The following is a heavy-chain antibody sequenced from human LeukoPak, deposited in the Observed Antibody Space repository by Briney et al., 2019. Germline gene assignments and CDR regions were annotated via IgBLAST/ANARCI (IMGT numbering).Heavy chain of an antibody. CDR3: AREVDYDILTGYSNDY. Sequence: ASVKVSCKASGGTLSSYAISWVRQAPGQGLEWMGGIIPIFGTANYAQKFQGRVTITADESTSTAYVELSSLRSEDTAVYYCAREVDYDILTGYSNDYWGQGTLVTVSS. CDR2: IIPIFGTA. D-gene: IGHD3-9*01. V-gene: IGHV1-69*13. J-gene: IGHJ4*02. CDR1: GGTLSSYA.